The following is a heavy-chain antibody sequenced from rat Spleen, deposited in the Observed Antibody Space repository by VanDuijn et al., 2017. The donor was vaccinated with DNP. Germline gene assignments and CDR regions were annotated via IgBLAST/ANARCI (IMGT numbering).Heavy chain of an antibody. D-gene: IGHD5-1*01. V-gene: IGHV5-7*01. CDR1: GFTFSNYY. J-gene: IGHJ2*01. CDR3: TRQLGLDY. CDR2: ISYDGSDT. Sequence: EVQLVESGGGLVQPGRSLKLSCAASGFTFSNYYMAWVRQAPKKGLEWVATISYDGSDTYYPESVRGRFTISRDEAKNSLYLQMNSLRSEDTATYYCTRQLGLDYWGQGVMVTVSS.